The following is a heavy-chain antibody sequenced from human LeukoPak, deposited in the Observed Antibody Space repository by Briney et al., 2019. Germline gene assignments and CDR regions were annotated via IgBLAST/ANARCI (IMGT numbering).Heavy chain of an antibody. V-gene: IGHV6-1*01. CDR3: ARDGYRSGWYGPFFDF. CDR2: TSYRSAWQN. Sequence: SQPLSLLCAISVDLDSIDSVLCTSISQSPSGVLEWQGKTSYRSAWQNHYAESVRSPITTDPDTSKNQFSLQLTSVTPEDTAVYYCARDGYRSGWYGPFFDFWGQGILVTVSS. CDR1: VDLDSIDSVL. J-gene: IGHJ4*02. D-gene: IGHD6-19*01.